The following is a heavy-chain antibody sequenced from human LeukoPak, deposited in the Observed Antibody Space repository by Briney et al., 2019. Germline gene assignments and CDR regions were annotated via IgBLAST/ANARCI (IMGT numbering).Heavy chain of an antibody. CDR1: GYGFTSSW. CDR3: ARPARGAAADYFDY. CDR2: IYPGDSDT. Sequence: GESLKISCKGSGYGFTSSWIAWVRQMPGKGLEWVGIIYPGDSDTRYSPSFQGQVTISADKSISTAYLQWSSLQASDTAMCYCARPARGAAADYFDYWGQGTLVTVSS. V-gene: IGHV5-51*01. D-gene: IGHD6-13*01. J-gene: IGHJ4*02.